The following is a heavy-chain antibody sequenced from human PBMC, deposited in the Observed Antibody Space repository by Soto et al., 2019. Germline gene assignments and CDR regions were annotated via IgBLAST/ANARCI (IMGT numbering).Heavy chain of an antibody. D-gene: IGHD4-17*01. CDR3: ARLMGFAVSTYIRGFDL. CDR2: VYYSGTT. Sequence: QLQLQESGPGLVKPSETLSLTCTVSGGSISSSSHYWGWFRQPPGKGLEWIWTVYYSGTTYYTTSMKLRVTTYLVTTKNQLFLKLSSVTAAVTAVYYCARLMGFAVSTYIRGFDLWGRGTLFTVSS. J-gene: IGHJ2*01. V-gene: IGHV4-39*01. CDR1: GGSISSSSHY.